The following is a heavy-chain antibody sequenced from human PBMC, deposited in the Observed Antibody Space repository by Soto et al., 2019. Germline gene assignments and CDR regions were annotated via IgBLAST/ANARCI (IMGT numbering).Heavy chain of an antibody. V-gene: IGHV1-2*04. D-gene: IGHD4-17*01. CDR2: INPNSGGT. Sequence: ASVKVSCKASGYTFTGYYLHWVRQAPGQGLEWMGWINPNSGGTDYAQKFQGLVTMTGDTSISTAYMELSRLKSDDTAVYYCARAPSGDYGIDYWGQGTLVTVSS. CDR3: ARAPSGDYGIDY. CDR1: GYTFTGYY. J-gene: IGHJ4*02.